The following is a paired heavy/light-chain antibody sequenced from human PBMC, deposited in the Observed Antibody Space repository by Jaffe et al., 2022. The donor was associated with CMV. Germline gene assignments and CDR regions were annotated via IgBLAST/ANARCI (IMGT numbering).Heavy chain of an antibody. CDR1: GFTFSSYA. CDR3: ARVHPGRGWYIYYGLDV. J-gene: IGHJ6*02. CDR2: IGSSGEST. Sequence: EVQLLESGGDLVQPGGSLRLSCVASGFTFSSYAMSWVRQAPGKGLEWVSAIGSSGESTDHADPVKGRFTISRDNSKNTLYLRMNSLKADDTAVYYCARVHPGRGWYIYYGLDVWGQGTTVTVSS. V-gene: IGHV3-23*01. D-gene: IGHD6-19*01.
Light chain of an antibody. V-gene: IGLV2-14*03. CDR1: SSDVGGYDY. CDR3: SSYTSTPTLKL. CDR2: DVS. Sequence: QSALTQPASVSGSPGQSITISCTGTSSDVGGYDYVSWYQQHPGKAPKLMIFDVSNRPSGVSNRFSGSKSGNTASLTISGLQTEDEADYYCSSYTSTPTLKLFGGGTKLTVL. J-gene: IGLJ3*02.